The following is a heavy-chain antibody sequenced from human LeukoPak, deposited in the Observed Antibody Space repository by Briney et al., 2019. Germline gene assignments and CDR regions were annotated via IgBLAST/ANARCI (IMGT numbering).Heavy chain of an antibody. V-gene: IGHV3-48*03. CDR1: GFTFRNYQ. D-gene: IGHD6-19*01. CDR3: ARTAYDLRGQSLVPGLDS. J-gene: IGHJ4*02. CDR2: IGNIISTT. Sequence: GGSLRLSCAASGFTFRNYQMNWVRQAPGKGLEWISYIGNIISTTHYADSVRGRFTVSRDDAKSSLYLQMSSLRVEDTAVYYCARTAYDLRGQSLVPGLDSWGQGTLVTVSS.